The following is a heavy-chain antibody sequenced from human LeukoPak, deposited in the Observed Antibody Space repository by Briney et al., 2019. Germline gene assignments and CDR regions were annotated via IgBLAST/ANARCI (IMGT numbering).Heavy chain of an antibody. CDR2: ISGSGGST. CDR3: ARGPGITMIVVGYFDY. D-gene: IGHD3-22*01. V-gene: IGHV3-23*01. Sequence: HAGGSLRLSCAASGFTFSSYAMSWVRQAPGKGLEWVSAISGSGGSTYYADSVKGRFTTSRDNSKNTLYLQMNSLRAEDTAVYYCARGPGITMIVVGYFDYWGQGTLVTVSS. J-gene: IGHJ4*02. CDR1: GFTFSSYA.